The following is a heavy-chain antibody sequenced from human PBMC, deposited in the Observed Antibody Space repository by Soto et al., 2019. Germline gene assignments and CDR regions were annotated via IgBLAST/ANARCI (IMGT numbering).Heavy chain of an antibody. CDR2: IYPRDSDT. J-gene: IGHJ6*02. CDR1: GYNFITYW. Sequence: ESLTMSFKGSGYNFITYWIGLVRQMPGKGLEWMGIIYPRDSDTRYSPSFQGQVTISVDRSISTAYLQWSSLRASDSAIYYCERHAMEGDYYYGMDVWGQGTTVTVSS. V-gene: IGHV5-51*01. D-gene: IGHD1-1*01. CDR3: ERHAMEGDYYYGMDV.